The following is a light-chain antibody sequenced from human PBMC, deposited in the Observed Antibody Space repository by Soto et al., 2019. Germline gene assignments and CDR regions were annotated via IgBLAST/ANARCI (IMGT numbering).Light chain of an antibody. CDR1: SSDVGYYNY. Sequence: SVLTQPASVSGSPGQSITISCTGTSSDVGYYNYVSWFQQHPGKAPKLVISDVTNRPSGVSNRFSGSKSGNTASLTISGLQAEDEAHYYCSSYTTSSTHVFGTGTKVTVL. CDR3: SSYTTSSTHV. CDR2: DVT. V-gene: IGLV2-14*03. J-gene: IGLJ1*01.